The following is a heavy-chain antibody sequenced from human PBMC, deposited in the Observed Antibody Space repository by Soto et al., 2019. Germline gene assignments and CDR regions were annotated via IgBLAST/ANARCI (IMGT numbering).Heavy chain of an antibody. CDR3: AKDFGRTVTTGTDY. CDR1: GFTFSSYA. Sequence: GGSLRLSCAASGFTFSSYAMSWVRQAPGKGLEWVSAISGSGGSTYYADSVKGRFTISRDNSKNTLYLQMNSLRAEDTAVYYCAKDFGRTVTTGTDYWGQGTLVTVSS. V-gene: IGHV3-23*01. D-gene: IGHD4-17*01. CDR2: ISGSGGST. J-gene: IGHJ4*02.